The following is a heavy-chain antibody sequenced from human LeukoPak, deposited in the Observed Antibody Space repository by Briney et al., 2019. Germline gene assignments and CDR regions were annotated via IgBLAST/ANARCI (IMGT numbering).Heavy chain of an antibody. CDR3: ARLGGPAATLDY. Sequence: SETLSLTCTVSGGSISSHYWSWIRQPPGKGLEWIGYIYYSGSTNYNPSLKSRVTISVDTSKNQFSLKLSSVTAADTAVYYCARLGGPAATLDYWGQGTLVTVSS. CDR2: IYYSGST. CDR1: GGSISSHY. J-gene: IGHJ4*02. V-gene: IGHV4-59*11. D-gene: IGHD6-25*01.